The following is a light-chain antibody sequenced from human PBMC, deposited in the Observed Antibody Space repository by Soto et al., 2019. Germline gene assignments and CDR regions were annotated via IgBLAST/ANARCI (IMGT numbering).Light chain of an antibody. CDR1: QSVSSK. J-gene: IGKJ1*01. CDR3: QHRSNWPPWT. Sequence: EIVLTQSPATLSLSLGGRATLSCRASQSVSSKLAWYQQKRGQAPRLLIYDASNRATGIPARFSGSGSGTDFTLTVSSLEPEDFAVYYCQHRSNWPPWTFGQGTKVEIK. V-gene: IGKV3-11*01. CDR2: DAS.